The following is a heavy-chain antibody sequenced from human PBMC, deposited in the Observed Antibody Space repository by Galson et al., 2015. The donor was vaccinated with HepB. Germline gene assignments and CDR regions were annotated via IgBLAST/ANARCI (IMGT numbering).Heavy chain of an antibody. CDR1: GFSFSDYY. Sequence: SLRLSCAPSGFSFSDYYMSWIRQAPGKGLEWVSYISGGGDTIYYADSVKGRFTISRDNAKKSLYLQMNSLRVDDTAIYYCARPGYGDYVVAHWGQGTMVTVAS. CDR3: ARPGYGDYVVAH. D-gene: IGHD4-17*01. V-gene: IGHV3-11*01. J-gene: IGHJ4*02. CDR2: ISGGGDTI.